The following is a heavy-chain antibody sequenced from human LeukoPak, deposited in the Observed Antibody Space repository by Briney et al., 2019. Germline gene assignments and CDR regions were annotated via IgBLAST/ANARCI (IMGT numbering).Heavy chain of an antibody. CDR3: ARGIVGASANYYYYGMDV. CDR2: IIPIFGTA. D-gene: IGHD1-26*01. CDR1: GGTFSSYA. V-gene: IGHV1-69*13. Sequence: ASVKVSCKASGGTFSSYAISWVRQAPGQGLEWMGGIIPIFGTANYAQKFQGRVTITADEPTSTAYMELSSLRSEDTAVYYCARGIVGASANYYYYGMDVWGQGTTVTVSS. J-gene: IGHJ6*02.